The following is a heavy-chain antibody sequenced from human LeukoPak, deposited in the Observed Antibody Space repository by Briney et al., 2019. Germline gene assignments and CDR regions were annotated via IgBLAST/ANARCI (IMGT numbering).Heavy chain of an antibody. J-gene: IGHJ4*02. CDR2: IIPIFGTA. CDR3: ARDREKYDSSGYYLC. CDR1: GGTFSSYA. D-gene: IGHD3-22*01. Sequence: SVKVSCKASGGTFSSYAISWVRQAPGQGLEWMGGIIPIFGTANYAQKFQGRVTITADESTSTAYMELGSLRSEDTAVYYCARDREKYDSSGYYLCWGQGTLVTVSS. V-gene: IGHV1-69*13.